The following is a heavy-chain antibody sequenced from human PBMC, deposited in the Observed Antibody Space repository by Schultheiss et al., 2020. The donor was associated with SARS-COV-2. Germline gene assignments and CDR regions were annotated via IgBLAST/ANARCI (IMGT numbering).Heavy chain of an antibody. CDR1: GGSINSYH. CDR2: IFTSGST. J-gene: IGHJ5*02. CDR3: ARGDGYYDSSGYYPPWFDP. Sequence: SQTLSLTCTVSGGSINSYHWSWIRQPAGKGLEWIGGIFTSGSTNNNPSLKSRVTVSVDTSKNQFSLKLSSVTAADTAVYYCARGDGYYDSSGYYPPWFDPWGQGTLVTVSS. D-gene: IGHD3-22*01. V-gene: IGHV4-4*07.